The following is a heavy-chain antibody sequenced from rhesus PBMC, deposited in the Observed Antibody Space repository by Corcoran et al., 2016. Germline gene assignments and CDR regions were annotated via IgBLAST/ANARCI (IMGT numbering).Heavy chain of an antibody. CDR3: AREEDSRWSGYFEF. D-gene: IGHD6-13*01. CDR1: GGSISSNY. J-gene: IGHJ1*01. Sequence: QVQLQQWGEGLVKPSETLSLTCAVYGGSISSNYWSWIRQPPGKGLEWIGRIRGRGYTDYNPSLKSRVTISPDTSKNQFSLKLSSVTAADTAVYYCAREEDSRWSGYFEFWGQGALVTVSS. CDR2: IRGRGYT. V-gene: IGHV4-160*01.